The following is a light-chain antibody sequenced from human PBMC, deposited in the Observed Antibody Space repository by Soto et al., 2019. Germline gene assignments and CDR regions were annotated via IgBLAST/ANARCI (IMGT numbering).Light chain of an antibody. Sequence: DIQMTQSPSSLSASVGDRVTITCRASQSISTYFNWYQQKPGKAPKLLIYAASSLPSGVPSRFSGSGSGTDFTLTISSLQPEDFATYYCQQSYNTPRTFGQGTKVEIK. V-gene: IGKV1-39*01. J-gene: IGKJ1*01. CDR1: QSISTY. CDR2: AAS. CDR3: QQSYNTPRT.